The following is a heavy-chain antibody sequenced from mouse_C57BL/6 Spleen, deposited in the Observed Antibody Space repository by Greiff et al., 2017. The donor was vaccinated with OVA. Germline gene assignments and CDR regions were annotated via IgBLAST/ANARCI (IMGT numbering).Heavy chain of an antibody. CDR1: GYTFTDYE. D-gene: IGHD4-1*01. CDR3: TKAAANWDYFDY. J-gene: IGHJ2*01. CDR2: IDPETGGT. Sequence: QVQLQQSGAELVRPGASVTLSCKASGYTFTDYEMHWVKQTPVHGLEWIGAIDPETGGTAYNQKFKGKAILTADKSSSTAYRELRSLTSEDSAVYYCTKAAANWDYFDYWGQGTTLTVSS. V-gene: IGHV1-15*01.